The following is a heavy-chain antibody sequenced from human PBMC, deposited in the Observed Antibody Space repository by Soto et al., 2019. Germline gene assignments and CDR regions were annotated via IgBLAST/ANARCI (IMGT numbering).Heavy chain of an antibody. CDR3: ATGGPAGDFDN. J-gene: IGHJ4*02. CDR1: GYSLNELS. CDR2: FDPEDGEI. Sequence: QVHLVQSGAEVKKPGASVKVSCKVSGYSLNELSIHWVRQAPGKGLEWMGGFDPEDGEIVYAQKFQGRVTMTEATSTDTANMDLSSLRSEDTAVYYGATGGPAGDFDNWGQGTLVTVSS. D-gene: IGHD3-10*01. V-gene: IGHV1-24*01.